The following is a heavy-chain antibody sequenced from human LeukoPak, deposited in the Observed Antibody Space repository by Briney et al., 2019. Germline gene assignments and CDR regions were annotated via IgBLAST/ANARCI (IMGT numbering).Heavy chain of an antibody. J-gene: IGHJ4*02. CDR2: INPSGGSA. V-gene: IGHV1-46*01. Sequence: ASVKVSCKASGYTFTTYYMYWVRQAPGQGLEWMGIINPSGGSASYAQKFHGRVTMTRDTSTNTVYMELSSLRSEDTAVYYCARGYRSGGSCANFDYWGQGTLVTVSS. D-gene: IGHD2-15*01. CDR1: GYTFTTYY. CDR3: ARGYRSGGSCANFDY.